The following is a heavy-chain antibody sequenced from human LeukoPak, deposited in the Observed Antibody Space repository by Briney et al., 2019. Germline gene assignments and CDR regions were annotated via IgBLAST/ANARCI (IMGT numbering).Heavy chain of an antibody. CDR2: IRYDGSNK. J-gene: IGHJ4*02. V-gene: IGHV3-30*02. D-gene: IGHD6-6*01. CDR1: GFTFSSYG. Sequence: GGSLRLSCAASGFTFSSYGMHWVRQAPGKGLEWVAFIRYDGSNKYYADSVKGRFTISRDNSKNTLYLQMNRLRAEDTAVYCCARDGESSSDYWGQGTLVTVSS. CDR3: ARDGESSSDY.